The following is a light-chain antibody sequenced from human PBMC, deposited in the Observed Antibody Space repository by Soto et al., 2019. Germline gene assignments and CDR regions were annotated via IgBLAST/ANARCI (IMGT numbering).Light chain of an antibody. CDR2: GAS. CDR3: QQYDKWPLT. CDR1: HSVDSN. J-gene: IGKJ4*01. V-gene: IGKV3D-15*01. Sequence: EIVMTQSPGTLSVSTGQGSTLSCRASHSVDSNLAWYQQKPGQAPRLLTLGASTRPTGIPDRFSGSGSGTEFPLTISSLQSEDFAVYSCQQYDKWPLTFGGGTKVEIK.